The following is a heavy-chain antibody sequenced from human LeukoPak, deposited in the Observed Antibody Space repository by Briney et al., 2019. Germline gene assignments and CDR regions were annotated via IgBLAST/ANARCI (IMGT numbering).Heavy chain of an antibody. CDR3: ARDMTDWWFDP. Sequence: EPSETLSLTCTVSGGSISSGGYYWSWIRQHPGKGLEWIGYIYYSGSTHYNPSLKSRVTISVDTSKNQFSLKLSSVTAADTAVYYCARDMTDWWFDPWGQGTLVTVPS. D-gene: IGHD3-9*01. CDR1: GGSISSGGYY. J-gene: IGHJ5*02. CDR2: IYYSGST. V-gene: IGHV4-31*03.